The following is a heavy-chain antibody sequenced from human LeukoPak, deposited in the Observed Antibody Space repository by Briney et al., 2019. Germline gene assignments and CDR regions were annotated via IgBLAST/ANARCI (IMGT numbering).Heavy chain of an antibody. CDR2: IKQDGSEK. Sequence: GESLRLSCAASGFTFSSYWMSWVRQAPGKGLEWVANIKQDGSEKYYVDSVKGRFTISRDNAKNSLYLQMNSLRAEDTAVYYCARAAGSGSYYNAYHYYYYYYMDVRGKGTTVTVSS. J-gene: IGHJ6*03. CDR3: ARAAGSGSYYNAYHYYYYYYMDV. D-gene: IGHD3-10*01. V-gene: IGHV3-7*01. CDR1: GFTFSSYW.